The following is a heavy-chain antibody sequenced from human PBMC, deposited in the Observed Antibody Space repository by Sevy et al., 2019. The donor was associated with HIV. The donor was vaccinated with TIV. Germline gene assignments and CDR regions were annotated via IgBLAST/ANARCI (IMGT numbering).Heavy chain of an antibody. V-gene: IGHV3-30*18. CDR1: GFTFSSYG. D-gene: IGHD3-22*01. CDR2: ISYDGSNK. Sequence: GGSLRLSCAASGFTFSSYGMHWVRQAPGKGLEWVAVISYDGSNKYYADSVKGRFTISRDNSKNTLYLQMNSLRAEDTAVYYCAKVRTYYDSRGYIDYWGQGTLVTVSS. J-gene: IGHJ4*02. CDR3: AKVRTYYDSRGYIDY.